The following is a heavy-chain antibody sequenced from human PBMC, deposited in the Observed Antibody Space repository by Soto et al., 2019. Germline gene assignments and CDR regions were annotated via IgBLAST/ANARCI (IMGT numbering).Heavy chain of an antibody. Sequence: QVQLVQSGAEVKKPGASVKVSCKASGYTFTSYGISWVRQAPGQGLEWRGWISAYNGNRNYAQKLQGRVTRTTDTSTSTAYMELRSLRSDDTAVYYCARERYCTNGVCYYYGMDVWGQGTTVTVSS. CDR2: ISAYNGNR. CDR1: GYTFTSYG. J-gene: IGHJ6*02. V-gene: IGHV1-18*01. CDR3: ARERYCTNGVCYYYGMDV. D-gene: IGHD2-8*01.